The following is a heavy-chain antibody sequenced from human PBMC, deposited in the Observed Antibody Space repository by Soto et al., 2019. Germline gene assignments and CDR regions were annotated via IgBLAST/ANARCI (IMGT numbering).Heavy chain of an antibody. CDR3: ARSPHIQLWSYPSDY. CDR2: IYFSGST. J-gene: IGHJ4*02. CDR1: GGSISSGGYY. D-gene: IGHD5-18*01. V-gene: IGHV4-31*03. Sequence: QVQLQESGPGLVKPSQTLSLTCTVSGGSISSGGYYWSWIRQHPGKGLEWIGYIYFSGSTYYNPSLKSRVTISVDTSKNQYSLKLSSVTAADTAVYYCARSPHIQLWSYPSDYWGQGTLVTVSS.